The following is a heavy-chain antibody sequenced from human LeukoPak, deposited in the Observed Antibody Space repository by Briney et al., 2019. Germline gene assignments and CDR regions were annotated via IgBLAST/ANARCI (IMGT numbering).Heavy chain of an antibody. V-gene: IGHV4-34*01. D-gene: IGHD2-2*01. CDR2: VNQSGGT. Sequence: SETLSLTCDVYGESFSGYYWSWIRQPPGKGLEWIGEVNQSGGTNYNPSLKRRVTISLDTSKNQFSLKLSSVTAADTAMYFCARGRTGYQLLPTKKNYSYYYVDVWGKGTSVTVSS. CDR1: GESFSGYY. CDR3: ARGRTGYQLLPTKKNYSYYYVDV. J-gene: IGHJ6*03.